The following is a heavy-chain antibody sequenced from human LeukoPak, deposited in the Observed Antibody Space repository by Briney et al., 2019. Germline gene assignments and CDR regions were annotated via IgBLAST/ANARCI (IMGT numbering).Heavy chain of an antibody. CDR2: IYYSGST. V-gene: IGHV4-59*01. Sequence: SETLSLTCTVSGGSISSYYWSWIRQPPGKGLEWIGYIYYSGSTNYNPSLKSRVTISVDTSKNQFSLKLSSVTATDTAVYYCAREYYYGSGSFNWFDPWGQGTLVTVSS. CDR3: AREYYYGSGSFNWFDP. D-gene: IGHD3-10*01. CDR1: GGSISSYY. J-gene: IGHJ5*02.